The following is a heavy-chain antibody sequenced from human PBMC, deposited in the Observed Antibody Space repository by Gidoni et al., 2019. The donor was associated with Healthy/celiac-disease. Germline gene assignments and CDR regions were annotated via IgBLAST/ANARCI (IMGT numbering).Heavy chain of an antibody. D-gene: IGHD3-10*01. J-gene: IGHJ4*02. CDR1: GDSVSSNSAA. V-gene: IGHV6-1*01. CDR3: ARDVQIRDYYNGSGSSRSYFDY. Sequence: QVQLQQSGPGLVKPSQTLSLTCAISGDSVSSNSAAWNWIRQSPSRGLEWLGRTYYRSKWYNDYAVSVKSRITINPDTSKNQFSLQLNSVTPEDTAVYYCARDVQIRDYYNGSGSSRSYFDYWGQGTLVTVSS. CDR2: TYYRSKWYN.